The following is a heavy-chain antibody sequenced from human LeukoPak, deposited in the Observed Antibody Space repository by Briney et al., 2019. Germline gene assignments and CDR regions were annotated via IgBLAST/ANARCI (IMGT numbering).Heavy chain of an antibody. CDR3: AKDRGGMTFDP. Sequence: GGSLRLSCAASGFTVSSNYMSWVRQAPGKGLEWVSVIYSGGSTYYADSVKGRFTISRDNSKNTLYLQMNSLRAEDTAVYYCAKDRGGMTFDPWGQGTLVTVSS. J-gene: IGHJ5*02. D-gene: IGHD6-13*01. V-gene: IGHV3-53*01. CDR2: IYSGGST. CDR1: GFTVSSNY.